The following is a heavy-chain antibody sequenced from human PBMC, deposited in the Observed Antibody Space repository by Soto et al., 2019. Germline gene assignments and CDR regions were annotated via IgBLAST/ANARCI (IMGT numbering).Heavy chain of an antibody. D-gene: IGHD1-1*01. CDR2: ISGSGGNT. Sequence: EAQLLESGGGLVQPGGALRLSCAASGFSFSNYGMNWVRQAPGKGLDYVSGISGSGGNTYYADSVKGRFIISRDNSKNTLYLQMDSLRAEDTAVYYCANCEVGTWGQGTRVTVSS. J-gene: IGHJ4*02. CDR1: GFSFSNYG. CDR3: ANCEVGT. V-gene: IGHV3-23*01.